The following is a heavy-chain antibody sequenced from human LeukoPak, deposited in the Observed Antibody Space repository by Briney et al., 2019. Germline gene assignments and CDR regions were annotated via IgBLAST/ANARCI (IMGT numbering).Heavy chain of an antibody. D-gene: IGHD1-26*01. CDR3: ARYKNGGSYYSWFDP. CDR2: IYYSGST. V-gene: IGHV4-59*01. J-gene: IGHJ5*02. Sequence: PSETLSLTCTVSGGSISSYYWSWIRQPPGKGLEWIGYIYYSGSTNYNPSLKSRVTISVDTSKNQFSLKLSSVTAAVTAVYYCARYKNGGSYYSWFDPWGQGTLVTVSS. CDR1: GGSISSYY.